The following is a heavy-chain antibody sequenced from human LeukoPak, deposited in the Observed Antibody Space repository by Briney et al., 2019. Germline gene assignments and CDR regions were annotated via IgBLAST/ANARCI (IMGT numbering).Heavy chain of an antibody. CDR3: ASGLRYFDWLLFGAFDI. V-gene: IGHV3-48*01. D-gene: IGHD3-9*01. CDR1: GFTFSSYS. J-gene: IGHJ3*02. Sequence: TGGSLRLSCAASGFTFSSYSMNWVRQAPGKGLEWVSYISSSSSTIYYADSVKGRFTISRDNAKNSLYLQMNSLRAEGTAVYYCASGLRYFDWLLFGAFDIWGQGTMVTVSS. CDR2: ISSSSSTI.